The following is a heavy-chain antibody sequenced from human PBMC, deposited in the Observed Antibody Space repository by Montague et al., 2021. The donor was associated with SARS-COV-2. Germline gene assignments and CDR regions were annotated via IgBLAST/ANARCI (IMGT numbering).Heavy chain of an antibody. CDR2: IHYSGTT. D-gene: IGHD3-10*01. CDR1: GGSISSYF. J-gene: IGHJ6*02. Sequence: SETLSLTCTVSGGSISSYFWSWIRQSAGKGLEWIGPIHYSGTTNYSPSLNSRVTISVDTSKNQFSLKLSSVTAADTAVYYCASGMCYDVCWSYYTQDYYYGMDVWGQGTTVTVSS. CDR3: ASGMCYDVCWSYYTQDYYYGMDV. V-gene: IGHV4-4*07.